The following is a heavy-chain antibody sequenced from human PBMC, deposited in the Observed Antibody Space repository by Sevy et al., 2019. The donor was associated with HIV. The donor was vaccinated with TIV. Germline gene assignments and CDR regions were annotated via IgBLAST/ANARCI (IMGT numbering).Heavy chain of an antibody. CDR3: AREGRAHGLAWLGGMDV. CDR2: IAGTTIYK. J-gene: IGHJ6*02. Sequence: GGSLRLSCVSSGLTFNVYSMNWIRQAPGKALEWVSAIAGTTIYKYYADSVKGRFTISRDDAKNSLYLEMSSLRVDDTAVYYCAREGRAHGLAWLGGMDVWGQGTKVTVS. D-gene: IGHD5-12*01. CDR1: GLTFNVYS. V-gene: IGHV3-21*01.